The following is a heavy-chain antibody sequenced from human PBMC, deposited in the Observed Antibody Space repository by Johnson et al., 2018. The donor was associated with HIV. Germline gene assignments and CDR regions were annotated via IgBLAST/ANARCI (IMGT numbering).Heavy chain of an antibody. CDR1: GFTFNPYD. CDR2: ISDDGSNI. CDR3: AKGDYGGCGGSDAFDI. J-gene: IGHJ3*02. V-gene: IGHV3-30*02. Sequence: QVQLVESGGGVVQPGRSLRLSCAASGFTFNPYDIHWVRRAPGKGLEWVAFISDDGSNIYYADSVKGRFTISSDNSKNMLYLQMNSLRAEDTAVYYCAKGDYGGCGGSDAFDIWGQGTMVTVSS. D-gene: IGHD4-23*01.